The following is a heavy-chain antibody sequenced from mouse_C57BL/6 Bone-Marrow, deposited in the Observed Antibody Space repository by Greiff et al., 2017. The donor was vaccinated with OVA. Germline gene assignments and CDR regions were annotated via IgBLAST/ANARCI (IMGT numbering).Heavy chain of an antibody. CDR2: IRNKPNGSTT. Sequence: EVKVVESGGGLVQPGDSLSLSCAASGFTFTNYYMSWVRQPPGKALEWLAFIRNKPNGSTTEYSASVKGRFTISRDNSQSILYLQMNDLRAEDSATYYCARYKGRVAVDYFDYWGQGTALTVSS. CDR1: GFTFTNYY. D-gene: IGHD1-1*01. CDR3: ARYKGRVAVDYFDY. V-gene: IGHV7-3*01. J-gene: IGHJ2*01.